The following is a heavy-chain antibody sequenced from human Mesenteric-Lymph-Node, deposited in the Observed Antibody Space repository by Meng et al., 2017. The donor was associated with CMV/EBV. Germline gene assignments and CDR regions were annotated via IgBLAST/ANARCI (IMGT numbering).Heavy chain of an antibody. CDR1: GDSISSYY. J-gene: IGHJ6*02. V-gene: IGHV4-59*01. Sequence: SETLSLTCTVSGDSISSYYWSWIRQPPGKGLEWIGHVYYSGTTNYNPSLKGRFTISVDTSKKQFSLKLSSVTAADTAVYYCARDGGLLGMDVWGQGTTVTVSS. CDR2: VYYSGTT. CDR3: ARDGGLLGMDV. D-gene: IGHD2-21*02.